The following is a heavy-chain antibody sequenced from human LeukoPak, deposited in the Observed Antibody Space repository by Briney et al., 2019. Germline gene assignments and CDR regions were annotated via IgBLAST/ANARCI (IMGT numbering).Heavy chain of an antibody. CDR3: ARGFSLDYYYMDV. CDR1: GGPISSSSYY. D-gene: IGHD3-9*01. V-gene: IGHV4-39*07. J-gene: IGHJ6*03. Sequence: SGTLSLTCTVSGGPISSSSYYWGWIRQPPGKGLEWIGSIYYSGSTYYNPSLKSRVTISVDTSKNQFSLKLSSVTAADTAVYYCARGFSLDYYYMDVWGKGTTVTVSS. CDR2: IYYSGST.